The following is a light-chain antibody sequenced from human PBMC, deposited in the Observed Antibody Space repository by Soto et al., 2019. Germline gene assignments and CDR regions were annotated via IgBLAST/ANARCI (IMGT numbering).Light chain of an antibody. CDR1: QDIRKY. Sequence: DIQMTQSPSSLSASVGDRVTITCRASQDIRKYLAWYQQKTGKVPQVLIYGASTLQSGVPSRFSGSGSGTDFTLTISDLQPEDAATYYCQMCDSAHALTFGGGNKVEIX. CDR2: GAS. CDR3: QMCDSAHALT. J-gene: IGKJ4*01. V-gene: IGKV1-27*01.